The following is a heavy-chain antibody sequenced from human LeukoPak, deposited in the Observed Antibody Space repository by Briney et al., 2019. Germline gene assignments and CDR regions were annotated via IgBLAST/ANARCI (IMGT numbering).Heavy chain of an antibody. V-gene: IGHV3-9*01. D-gene: IGHD3-22*01. Sequence: GRSLRLSCAASGFTFDDYAMHWVRQAPGKGLEWVSGISWNSGSIGYADSVKGRFTISRDNAKNSLYLQMNSLRAEDTALYYCAKDIGGRYYYDSSGYSAFDYWGQGTLVTVSS. J-gene: IGHJ4*02. CDR1: GFTFDDYA. CDR3: AKDIGGRYYYDSSGYSAFDY. CDR2: ISWNSGSI.